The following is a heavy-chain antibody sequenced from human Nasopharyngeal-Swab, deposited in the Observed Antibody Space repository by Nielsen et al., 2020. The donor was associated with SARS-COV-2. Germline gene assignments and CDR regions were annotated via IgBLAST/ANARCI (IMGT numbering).Heavy chain of an antibody. V-gene: IGHV3-9*01. CDR3: ARGSGSEWFYYYGMDV. Sequence: WIRQPPGKGLEWVSGIAWNSGSSAYVDSVKGRFTISRDNAKNSLYLQMNSLTEEDAAFYYCARGSGSEWFYYYGMDVWGQGTTVTVSS. CDR2: IAWNSGSS. J-gene: IGHJ6*02. D-gene: IGHD2-21*01.